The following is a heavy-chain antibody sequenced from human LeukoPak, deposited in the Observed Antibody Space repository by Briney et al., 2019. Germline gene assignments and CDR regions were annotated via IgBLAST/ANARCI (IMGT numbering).Heavy chain of an antibody. CDR1: GVSFSRYY. D-gene: IGHD4-17*01. J-gene: IGHJ4*02. Sequence: SETLSLTCAVSGVSFSRYYWSWIRQTPGKGLEWIGEINYDGRTNYNPSLKSRVTISVDTSKNQFSLKLSSVTAADTAVYYCASDYGDYYFDYWGQGTLVTVSS. CDR2: INYDGRT. CDR3: ASDYGDYYFDY. V-gene: IGHV4-34*01.